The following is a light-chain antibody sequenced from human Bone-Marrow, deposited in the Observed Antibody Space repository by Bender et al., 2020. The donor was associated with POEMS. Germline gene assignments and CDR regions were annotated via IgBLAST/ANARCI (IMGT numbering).Light chain of an antibody. Sequence: QSVLTQPPSASGTPGQRVTISCSGGSSNIGAHAVNWYQPLPGTAPKLLIYSSHRRPSEVPDRFSGSRSGTSASLAISGLQSEDEADYYWAVWDDSLNGWVFGGGTKLTVL. J-gene: IGLJ3*02. CDR3: AVWDDSLNGWV. CDR2: SSH. V-gene: IGLV1-44*01. CDR1: SSNIGAHA.